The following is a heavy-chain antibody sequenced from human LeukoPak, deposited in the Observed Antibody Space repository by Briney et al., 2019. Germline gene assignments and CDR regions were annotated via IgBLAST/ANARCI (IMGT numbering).Heavy chain of an antibody. D-gene: IGHD6-25*01. CDR3: ARFDAATRKYDY. V-gene: IGHV4-39*07. CDR1: GGSISSSSYY. CDR2: IYYSGST. J-gene: IGHJ4*02. Sequence: ASETLSLTCTVSGGSISSSSYYWGWIRQPPGKGLEWIGSIYYSGSTYYNPSLKSRVTISVDTSKNQFSLKLSSVTAADTAVYYCARFDAATRKYDYWGQGTLVTVSS.